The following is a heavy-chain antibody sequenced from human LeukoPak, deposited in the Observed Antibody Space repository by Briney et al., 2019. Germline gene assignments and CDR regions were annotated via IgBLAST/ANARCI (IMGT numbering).Heavy chain of an antibody. J-gene: IGHJ4*02. CDR1: GFTFSSFS. CDR3: ARELSGALDY. CDR2: ITSSSGTI. V-gene: IGHV3-48*02. Sequence: GGSLRLSCAASGFTFSSFSRNWVRQAPGRGLEWVSFITSSSGTISYTDFVKGRFTFSRDNAKNSLYLQMNSLRDEDTAVYYCARELSGALDYWGQGTLVTVSS. D-gene: IGHD5-12*01.